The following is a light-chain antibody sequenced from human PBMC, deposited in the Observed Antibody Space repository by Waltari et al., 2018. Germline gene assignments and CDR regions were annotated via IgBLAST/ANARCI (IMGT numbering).Light chain of an antibody. J-gene: IGKJ4*01. CDR1: QSISTW. V-gene: IGKV1-5*03. CDR3: QHYNNYPPT. CDR2: KAS. Sequence: DIQMTQSPSILSASVGDTVTITCRTSQSISTWLDWYQQKPGKAPKLLISKASILESGVPSRFSGSGSGTEFTLTINSLQPDDFATFYYQHYNNYPPTFGGGTKVEIK.